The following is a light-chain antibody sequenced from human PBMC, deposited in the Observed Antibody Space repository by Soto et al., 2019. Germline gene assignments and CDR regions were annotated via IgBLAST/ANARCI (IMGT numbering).Light chain of an antibody. CDR1: SSDVGAYNY. Sequence: QSALTQPPSASGSPGQSVTFSCTGTSSDVGAYNYVSWYQQHPGKAPKLMIYEVSKRPSGVPDRFSGSKSGNTASLTVSGLQAEDEADYYCSSYAGSNKVFGGGTKLTVL. V-gene: IGLV2-8*01. CDR3: SSYAGSNKV. J-gene: IGLJ2*01. CDR2: EVS.